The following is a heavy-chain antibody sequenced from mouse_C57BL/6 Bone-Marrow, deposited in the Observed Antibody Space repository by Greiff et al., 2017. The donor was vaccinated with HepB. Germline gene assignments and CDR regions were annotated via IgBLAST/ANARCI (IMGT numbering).Heavy chain of an antibody. D-gene: IGHD1-1*01. V-gene: IGHV1-4*01. Sequence: VQGVESGAELARPGASVKMSCKASGYTFTSYTMHWVKQRPGQGLEWIGYINPSSGYTKYNQKFKDKATLTADKSSSTAYMQLSSLTSEDSAVYYCARWPLYYGSSYGYFDVWGTGTTVTVSS. J-gene: IGHJ1*03. CDR2: INPSSGYT. CDR1: GYTFTSYT. CDR3: ARWPLYYGSSYGYFDV.